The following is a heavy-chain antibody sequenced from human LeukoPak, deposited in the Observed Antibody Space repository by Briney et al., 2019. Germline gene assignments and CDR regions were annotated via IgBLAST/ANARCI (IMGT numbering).Heavy chain of an antibody. J-gene: IGHJ4*02. V-gene: IGHV4-38-2*02. Sequence: SETLSLTCTVSGYSISSGYYWGWIRQPPGKGLEWIGSIYHSGSTYYNPSLKSRVTISVDTSKNQFSLKLSSVTAADTAVYYCASLTGDYGASSDYWGQGTLVTVSS. D-gene: IGHD4-17*01. CDR2: IYHSGST. CDR3: ASLTGDYGASSDY. CDR1: GYSISSGYY.